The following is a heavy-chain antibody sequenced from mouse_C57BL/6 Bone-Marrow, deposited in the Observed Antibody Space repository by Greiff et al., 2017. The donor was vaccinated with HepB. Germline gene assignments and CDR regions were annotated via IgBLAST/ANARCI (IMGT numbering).Heavy chain of an antibody. J-gene: IGHJ4*01. CDR1: GFTFSDFY. CDR3: ARDAGINYYGSSPLAMDY. D-gene: IGHD1-1*01. CDR2: SRNKANDYTT. Sequence: EVKLMESGGGLVQSGRSLRLSCATSGFTFSDFYMEWVRQAPGKGLEWIAASRNKANDYTTEYSASVKGRFIVSRDTSQSILYLQMHALRAEDTAIYYCARDAGINYYGSSPLAMDYWGQGTSVTVSS. V-gene: IGHV7-1*01.